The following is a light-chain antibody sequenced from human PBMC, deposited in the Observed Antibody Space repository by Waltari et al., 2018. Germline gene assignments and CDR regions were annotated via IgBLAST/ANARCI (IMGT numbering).Light chain of an antibody. V-gene: IGLV4-69*01. J-gene: IGLJ3*02. Sequence: QLVLTQSPSASASLGASDRLTCTLDSGHSSNIIEWQQQQPEKGPRYLMKVNSDGSHSKGYAIPDRFSGSGSGAERYLTISSVQSEDEADYYCQSGGHGTWVFGGGTKLTVL. CDR1: SGHSSNI. CDR3: QSGGHGTWV. CDR2: VNSDGSH.